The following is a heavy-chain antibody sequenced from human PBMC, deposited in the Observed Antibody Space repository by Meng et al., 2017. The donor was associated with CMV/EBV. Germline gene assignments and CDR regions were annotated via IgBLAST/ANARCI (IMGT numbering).Heavy chain of an antibody. CDR3: ARGRAVAGRGWFDP. CDR2: INHSGST. J-gene: IGHJ5*02. V-gene: IGHV4-34*01. CDR1: GGSFSGYY. D-gene: IGHD6-19*01. Sequence: SETLSLTCAVYGGSFSGYYWSWIRQPPGKGLEWIGEINHSGSTNYNPSLKSRVTISVDTSKNQFSLKLSSVTAADMAVYYCARGRAVAGRGWFDPWGQGTLVTVSS.